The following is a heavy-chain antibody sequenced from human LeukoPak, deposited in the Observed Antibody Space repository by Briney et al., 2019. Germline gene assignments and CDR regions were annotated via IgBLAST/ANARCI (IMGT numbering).Heavy chain of an antibody. CDR1: GFTFGSFA. Sequence: GGSLRLSCEASGFTFGSFAMYWVRQAPGKGLDWIAGIFGSGGSPHYADSVKGRFTISRDNAKNSLYLQMNSLRAEDTAVYYCASGKQWLNFDPWGQGTLVTVSS. CDR2: IFGSGGSP. V-gene: IGHV3-23*01. D-gene: IGHD6-19*01. J-gene: IGHJ5*02. CDR3: ASGKQWLNFDP.